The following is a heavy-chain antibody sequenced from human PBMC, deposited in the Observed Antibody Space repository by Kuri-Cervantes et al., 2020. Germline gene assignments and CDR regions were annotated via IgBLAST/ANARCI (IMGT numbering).Heavy chain of an antibody. CDR1: GFTFSSYG. CDR3: ARDDGVITMIVEDSHDAFDI. Sequence: GGSLRLSCAASGFTFSSYGMHWVRQAPGKGLEWVSYISSSGSTIYYADSVKGRFTISRDNAKNSLYLQMNSLRAEDTAVYYCARDDGVITMIVEDSHDAFDIWGQGTMVTVSS. V-gene: IGHV3-48*04. J-gene: IGHJ3*02. CDR2: ISSSGSTI. D-gene: IGHD3-22*01.